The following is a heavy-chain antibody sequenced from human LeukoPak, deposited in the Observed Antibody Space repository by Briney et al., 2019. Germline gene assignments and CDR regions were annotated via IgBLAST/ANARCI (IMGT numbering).Heavy chain of an antibody. Sequence: PGRSLRLSCAASGFTFSSYAMHWVRQAPGKGLEWVAVISYDGSNKYYADSVKGRFTISRDNSKNTLYLQMNSLRAEDTAVYYCARDFTAMGIFDYWGQGTLVTVSS. D-gene: IGHD5-18*01. CDR3: ARDFTAMGIFDY. CDR2: ISYDGSNK. CDR1: GFTFSSYA. J-gene: IGHJ4*02. V-gene: IGHV3-30*04.